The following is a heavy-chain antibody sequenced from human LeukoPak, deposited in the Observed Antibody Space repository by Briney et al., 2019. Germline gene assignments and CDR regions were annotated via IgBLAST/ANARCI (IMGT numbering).Heavy chain of an antibody. CDR3: ARDLGDCSSTSCYGRYYYYGMDV. CDR2: IYYSGST. J-gene: IGHJ6*02. V-gene: IGHV4-59*01. CDR1: GGSISSYY. D-gene: IGHD2-2*01. Sequence: SETLSLTCTVSGGSISSYYWSWIRQHPGKGLEWIGYIYYSGSTNYNPSLKSRVTISVDTSKNQFSLKLSSVTAADTAVYYCARDLGDCSSTSCYGRYYYYGMDVWGQGTTVTVSS.